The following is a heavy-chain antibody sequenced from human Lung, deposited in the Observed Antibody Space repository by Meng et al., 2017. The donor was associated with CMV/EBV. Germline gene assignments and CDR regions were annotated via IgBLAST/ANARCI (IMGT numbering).Heavy chain of an antibody. Sequence: SVKVSCKTSGGTFSSYTISWVRQAPGQWLEWMGRIIPILGIASYSQKFQGRVTITADKSTSTAYMELSSLGSEDTAVYYCAKWGWGALYGGMDVWGQGTTVTVSS. CDR2: IIPILGIA. V-gene: IGHV1-69*02. CDR1: GGTFSSYT. CDR3: AKWGWGALYGGMDV. J-gene: IGHJ6*02. D-gene: IGHD3-16*01.